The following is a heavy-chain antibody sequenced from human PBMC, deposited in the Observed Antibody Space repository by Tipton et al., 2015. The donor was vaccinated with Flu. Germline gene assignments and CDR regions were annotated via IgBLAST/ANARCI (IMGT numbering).Heavy chain of an antibody. V-gene: IGHV3-9*01. CDR2: ISWNSGSI. J-gene: IGHJ3*02. CDR1: GFTFDDYA. Sequence: SLRLSCAASGFTFDDYAMHWVRQAPGKGLEWVSGISWNSGSIGYADSVKGRFTISRDNAKNSLYLQMNSLRAEDTALYYCAKDISFYWNGMDNDAFDIWGQGTMVTVSS. CDR3: AKDISFYWNGMDNDAFDI. D-gene: IGHD1-1*01.